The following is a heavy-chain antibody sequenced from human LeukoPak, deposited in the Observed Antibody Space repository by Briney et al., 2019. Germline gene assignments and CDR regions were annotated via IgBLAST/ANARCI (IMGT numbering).Heavy chain of an antibody. CDR3: ARTYYDFWSGYYWGVFDY. D-gene: IGHD3-3*01. CDR1: GFTFSSYS. V-gene: IGHV3-21*01. CDR2: ISSSSYI. J-gene: IGHJ4*02. Sequence: GGSLRLSCAASGFTFSSYSITWVRQAPGKGLEWVSSISSSSYIYYADSLKGRFTISRDNAKNSLYLQMNSLRAEDTAVYYCARTYYDFWSGYYWGVFDYWGQGTLVTVSS.